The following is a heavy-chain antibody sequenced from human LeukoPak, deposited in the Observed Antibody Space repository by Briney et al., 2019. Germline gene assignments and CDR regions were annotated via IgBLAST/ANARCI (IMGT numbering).Heavy chain of an antibody. V-gene: IGHV3-30*02. CDR2: IRYDGSNK. Sequence: GGSLRLSYAASGFTFSSYGMHWVRQAPGKGLEWVAFIRYDGSNKYYADSVKGRFTISRDNSKNTLYLQMNSLRAEDTAVYYCAKDSLSSGEFPVGLFDYWGQGTLVTVSS. CDR1: GFTFSSYG. CDR3: AKDSLSSGEFPVGLFDY. J-gene: IGHJ4*02. D-gene: IGHD3-10*01.